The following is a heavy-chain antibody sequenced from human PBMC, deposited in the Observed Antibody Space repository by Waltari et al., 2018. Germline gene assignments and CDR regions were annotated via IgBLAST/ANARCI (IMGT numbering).Heavy chain of an antibody. CDR2: ISGSGGST. J-gene: IGHJ1*01. V-gene: IGHV3-23*04. Sequence: EVQLVESGGGLVQPGGSLRLSCAASGFTFSSYAMSWVRQAPGKGLAWVSAISGSGGSTYYADSVKGRFTISRDNSKNTLYLQMNSLRAEDTAVYYCAKDSNAGYYDSSGYYFEYFQHWGQGTLVTVSS. CDR3: AKDSNAGYYDSSGYYFEYFQH. D-gene: IGHD3-22*01. CDR1: GFTFSSYA.